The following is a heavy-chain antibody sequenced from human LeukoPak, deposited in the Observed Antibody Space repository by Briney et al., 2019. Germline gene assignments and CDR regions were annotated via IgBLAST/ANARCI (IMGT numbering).Heavy chain of an antibody. CDR3: ARGHKRPYSSSGIYFDY. V-gene: IGHV3-21*01. Sequence: GGSLRLSCAASGFTFSGYRMNWVRQAPGKGLEWVSSISTTSAYIYYADSVKGRLTTSRDNAKSSLYLVMNSLRAGDTAVYYCARGHKRPYSSSGIYFDYWGQGALVTVSS. D-gene: IGHD6-13*01. J-gene: IGHJ4*02. CDR1: GFTFSGYR. CDR2: ISTTSAYI.